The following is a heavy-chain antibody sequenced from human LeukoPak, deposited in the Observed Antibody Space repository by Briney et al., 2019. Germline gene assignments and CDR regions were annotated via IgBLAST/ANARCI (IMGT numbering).Heavy chain of an antibody. V-gene: IGHV3-23*01. CDR2: ISGSGGST. D-gene: IGHD3-9*01. J-gene: IGHJ4*02. Sequence: PGGSLRLSCAASGFTFSSYAMSWVRQAPGKGLEWVSAISGSGGSTYYADSVKGRFTISRDNSKNTLYLQMNSLRAEVTAVYYCAKVDYDILTGTFDYWGQGTLVTVSS. CDR1: GFTFSSYA. CDR3: AKVDYDILTGTFDY.